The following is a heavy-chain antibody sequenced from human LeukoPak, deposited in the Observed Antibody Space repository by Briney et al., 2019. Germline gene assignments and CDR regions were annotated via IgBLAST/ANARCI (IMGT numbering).Heavy chain of an antibody. CDR1: GYSFTSYW. J-gene: IGHJ3*02. CDR2: IYPGDSDT. V-gene: IGHV5-51*01. CDR3: ARQSSSSSDAFDI. Sequence: ESLKISCKGSGYSFTSYWIAWVRQMPGKGLEGMGIIYPGDSDTRYSPSFQGQVTISADKSISTAYVQWSSLKASDTAMYYCARQSSSSSDAFDIWGQGTMVTVSS. D-gene: IGHD6-6*01.